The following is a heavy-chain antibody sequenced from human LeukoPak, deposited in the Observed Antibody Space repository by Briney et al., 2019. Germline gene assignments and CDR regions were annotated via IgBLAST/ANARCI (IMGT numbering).Heavy chain of an antibody. CDR1: GFTFSSYA. V-gene: IGHV3-30*01. D-gene: IGHD4-17*01. J-gene: IGHJ4*02. CDR2: ISYDGNNK. CDR3: ARNPYYGDYV. Sequence: GGSLRLSCVASGFTFSSYAMHWVRQAPGTGLEWVAVISYDGNNKYYADSVKGRFTISRDNSKNTLYLQMNSLRGEDTAVYYCARNPYYGDYVWGQGTWVTVSS.